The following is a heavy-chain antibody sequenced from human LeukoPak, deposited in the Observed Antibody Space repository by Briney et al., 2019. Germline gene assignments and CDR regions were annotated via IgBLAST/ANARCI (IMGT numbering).Heavy chain of an antibody. CDR2: ISSSSSYI. D-gene: IGHD3-10*01. J-gene: IGHJ4*02. CDR3: ARGSSHYYGSGSYYRPNY. Sequence: GGPVRLYCPASGFTFRSYRKHWVRQAPGKGLEWVSSISSSSSYIYYADSVKGRFTISRDNAKNSLYLQMNSLRAEDTAVYYCARGSSHYYGSGSYYRPNYWGQGTLVTVSS. CDR1: GFTFRSYR. V-gene: IGHV3-21*01.